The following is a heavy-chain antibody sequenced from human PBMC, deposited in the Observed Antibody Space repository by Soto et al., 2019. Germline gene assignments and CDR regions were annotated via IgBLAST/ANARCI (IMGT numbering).Heavy chain of an antibody. Sequence: XGTLTLTCTVSGGSISSYYWSGIRQPPGKGLEWIGYIYYSGSTNYNPSLKSRVTISVDTSKNQFSLKLSSVTAADTAVYYCARVKVAGTFDYYYYGMDVWGQGTTVTVSS. J-gene: IGHJ6*02. CDR3: ARVKVAGTFDYYYYGMDV. V-gene: IGHV4-59*01. CDR2: IYYSGST. CDR1: GGSISSYY. D-gene: IGHD6-19*01.